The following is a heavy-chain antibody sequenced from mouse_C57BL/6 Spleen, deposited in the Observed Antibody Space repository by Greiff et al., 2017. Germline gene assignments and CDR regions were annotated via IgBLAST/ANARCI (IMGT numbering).Heavy chain of an antibody. CDR2: LRTKANGYTT. CDR3: ARCPYGNWYVHV. V-gene: IGHV7-3*01. Sequence: EVQGVESGGGLVQPGGSLSLSCAASGFTFTDYYMSWVRPPPGKALEWLGFLRTKANGYTTDYSASVKGRFTISREKSQSFLYLQMKARRAEDSATYYCARCPYGNWYVHVWGTGSTVTVSS. D-gene: IGHD2-1*01. J-gene: IGHJ1*03. CDR1: GFTFTDYY.